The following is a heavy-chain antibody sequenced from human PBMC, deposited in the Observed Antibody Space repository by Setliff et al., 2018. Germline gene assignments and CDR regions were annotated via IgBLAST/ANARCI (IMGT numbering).Heavy chain of an antibody. CDR3: ASTIAAAGTAADY. CDR1: GYSISSGYY. V-gene: IGHV4-38-2*01. J-gene: IGHJ4*02. CDR2: IYHSGST. D-gene: IGHD6-13*01. Sequence: SETLSLTCAVSGYSISSGYYWGWIRQSPGKGLEWIGSIYHSGSTYYNPSLKSRVTISVDTSKNQFSLKLSSVTAADTAVYYRASTIAAAGTAADYWGQGTRVTVSS.